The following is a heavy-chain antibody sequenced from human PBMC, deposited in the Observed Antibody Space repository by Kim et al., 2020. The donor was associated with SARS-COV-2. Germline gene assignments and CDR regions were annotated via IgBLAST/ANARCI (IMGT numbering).Heavy chain of an antibody. Sequence: GGSLRLSCAASGFPFSNVWMSWVRQAPGRGLEWVGGIKSKTDGEATDYAAPVKGRFTMSRDDSKNTLHLQMNSLETEDTGVYYCTTLISAAGRGYWGQGTLVTVSS. V-gene: IGHV3-15*01. CDR1: GFPFSNVW. J-gene: IGHJ4*02. CDR2: IKSKTDGEAT. D-gene: IGHD6-13*01. CDR3: TTLISAAGRGY.